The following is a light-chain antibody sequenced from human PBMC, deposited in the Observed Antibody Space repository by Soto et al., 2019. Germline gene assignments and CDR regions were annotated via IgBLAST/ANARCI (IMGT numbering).Light chain of an antibody. CDR1: QSVSSY. J-gene: IGKJ4*01. CDR3: QQSYSTVLPT. CDR2: DAS. V-gene: IGKV1-39*01. Sequence: DIQMTQSPSSLSASVGDRVTITCRASQSVSSYLNWYQQKPGKAPNLLIYDASTLHSGVPSRFSGGGSGTDFTLIISSLQPEDFATYYCQQSYSTVLPTFGGGTKVDIK.